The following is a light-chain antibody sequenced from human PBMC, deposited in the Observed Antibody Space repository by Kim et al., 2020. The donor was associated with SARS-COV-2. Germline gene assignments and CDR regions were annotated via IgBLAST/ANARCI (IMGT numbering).Light chain of an antibody. J-gene: IGKJ1*01. CDR3: QQYYSYPPT. CDR1: QGISSY. CDR2: AAS. Sequence: ASTGDRVTITCRASQGISSYLAWYQQKPGKAPKLLIYAASTLQSGVPSRFSRSGSGTDFTLTISCLQSEDFATYYCQQYYSYPPTFGQGTKVDIK. V-gene: IGKV1-8*01.